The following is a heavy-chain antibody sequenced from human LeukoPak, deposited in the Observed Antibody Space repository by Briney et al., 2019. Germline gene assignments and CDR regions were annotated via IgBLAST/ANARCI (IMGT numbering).Heavy chain of an antibody. CDR1: GASIRTYY. D-gene: IGHD2-15*01. V-gene: IGHV4-59*03. Sequence: PSETLSLTCAVSGASIRTYYWSWIRQPPGKGLEWIGYIHYSGSTNYNPSLESRLTISVDTSKNQFSLNLNSVTAADTAVYYCATYCSGGSCYFDAFDIWGQGTMVTVSS. CDR2: IHYSGST. CDR3: ATYCSGGSCYFDAFDI. J-gene: IGHJ3*02.